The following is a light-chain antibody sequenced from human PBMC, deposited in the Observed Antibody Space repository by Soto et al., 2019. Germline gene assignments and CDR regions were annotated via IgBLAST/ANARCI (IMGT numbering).Light chain of an antibody. V-gene: IGKV1-5*01. J-gene: IGKJ2*01. CDR1: QSISSW. CDR3: QQYNSYSPT. Sequence: DIQMTQSPSTLSASVGERVTITCRASQSISSWLAWYQQKPGKAPKLLIYDASSLESGVPSRFSGSGSGTEFTLTISSPQADDFATYYCQQYNSYSPTFGQGTKLEIK. CDR2: DAS.